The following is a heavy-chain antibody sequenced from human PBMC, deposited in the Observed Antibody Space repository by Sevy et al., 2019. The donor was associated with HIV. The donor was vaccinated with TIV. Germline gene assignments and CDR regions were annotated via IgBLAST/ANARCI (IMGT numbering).Heavy chain of an antibody. CDR3: ARDYCGGGSCYPIGDAFDI. CDR2: IKQDGSEK. D-gene: IGHD2-15*01. V-gene: IGHV3-7*01. J-gene: IGHJ3*02. CDR1: GFTFSSYW. Sequence: GGSLRLSCAASGFTFSSYWMSWVRQAPGKGLEWVANIKQDGSEKHYVDSVKGRFTNARDNAKNELYLQMNSLRAEGTTVDYCARDYCGGGSCYPIGDAFDIWGQGTMVTVSS.